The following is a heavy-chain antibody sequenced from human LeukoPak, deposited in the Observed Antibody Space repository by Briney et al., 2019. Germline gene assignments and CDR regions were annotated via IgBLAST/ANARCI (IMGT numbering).Heavy chain of an antibody. CDR3: ARRPYSDTSGRLSDV. J-gene: IGHJ6*02. Sequence: GGSLRLSCAASGFAFSSYNMNWVRQAPGKGLQWISYIGSSGSPTHYADSVGGRFTISRDNAKNSLYLQMNSLRDEDTAVYFCARRPYSDTSGRLSDVWGQGTTVTVSS. CDR2: IGSSGSPT. D-gene: IGHD3-22*01. V-gene: IGHV3-48*02. CDR1: GFAFSSYN.